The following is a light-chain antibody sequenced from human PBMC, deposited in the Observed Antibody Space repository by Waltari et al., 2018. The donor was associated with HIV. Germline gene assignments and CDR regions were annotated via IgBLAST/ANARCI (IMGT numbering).Light chain of an antibody. V-gene: IGLV2-23*02. CDR1: SSDVGSYNP. CDR3: CSYAGSTTWVV. J-gene: IGLJ2*01. Sequence: QSALTQPASVSGSPGQSIAISCTGTSSDVGSYNPVSWYQHYPGKAPKVMIYEVRKRPSGVSNRFFGSKSGNTASLTISGLQADDEADYYCCSYAGSTTWVVFGGGTKLTVL. CDR2: EVR.